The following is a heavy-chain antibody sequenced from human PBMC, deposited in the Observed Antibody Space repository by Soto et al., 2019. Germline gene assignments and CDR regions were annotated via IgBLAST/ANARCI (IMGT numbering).Heavy chain of an antibody. CDR3: ARQQWLYYYYGMDV. D-gene: IGHD6-19*01. J-gene: IGHJ6*02. CDR1: GYTFTSYG. CDR2: ISAYNGNT. V-gene: IGHV1-18*01. Sequence: QVQLVQSGAEVKKPGASVKVSCKASGYTFTSYGISWVRQAPGQGLEWMGWISAYNGNTNYAQKLQGRVTMTTDTSTRAAYMELRSLRSDDPAVYYCARQQWLYYYYGMDVWGQGTTVTVSS.